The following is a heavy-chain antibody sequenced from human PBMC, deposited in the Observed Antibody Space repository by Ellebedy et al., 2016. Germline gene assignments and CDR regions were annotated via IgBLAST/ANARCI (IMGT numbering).Heavy chain of an antibody. CDR2: IWYDGSNK. J-gene: IGHJ4*02. CDR1: GFTFSSYG. CDR3: ARGTWDNLRAAAGFHFDY. D-gene: IGHD6-13*01. Sequence: GESLKISCAASGFTFSSYGMHWVRQAPGKGLEWVAVIWYDGSNKYYADSVKGRFTISRDNSKNTLYLQMNSLRAEDTAVYYCARGTWDNLRAAAGFHFDYWGQGTLVTVSS. V-gene: IGHV3-33*08.